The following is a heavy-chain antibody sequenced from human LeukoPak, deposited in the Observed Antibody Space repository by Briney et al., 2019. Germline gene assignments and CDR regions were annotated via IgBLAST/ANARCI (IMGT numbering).Heavy chain of an antibody. CDR1: GGSISSYY. V-gene: IGHV4-59*01. CDR2: IYYSGST. D-gene: IGHD3-22*01. J-gene: IGHJ4*02. CDR3: ARARPAHYYDSSRALFDY. Sequence: NTSETLSLTCTVSGGSISSYYWSWIRQPPGKGREWIGYIYYSGSTNYNPSLKLQVTISVDASKNQYSLKLSSVTAADTAVYYCARARPAHYYDSSRALFDYWGQGTLVTVSS.